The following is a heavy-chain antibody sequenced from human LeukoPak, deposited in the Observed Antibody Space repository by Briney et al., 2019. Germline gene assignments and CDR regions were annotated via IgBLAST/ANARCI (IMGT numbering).Heavy chain of an antibody. CDR2: ISGSGGST. D-gene: IGHD2-2*01. V-gene: IGHV3-23*01. CDR1: GFTFSSYA. Sequence: GGSLRLSCAASGFTFSSYAMSWVRQAPGKGLEWVSAISGSGGSTYYADSVKGRFTISRDNSKNTLYLQMNSLRAEDTAVYYCAKVGYCSSTSCYWRGTYYFDYWGRRTLVTVSS. CDR3: AKVGYCSSTSCYWRGTYYFDY. J-gene: IGHJ4*02.